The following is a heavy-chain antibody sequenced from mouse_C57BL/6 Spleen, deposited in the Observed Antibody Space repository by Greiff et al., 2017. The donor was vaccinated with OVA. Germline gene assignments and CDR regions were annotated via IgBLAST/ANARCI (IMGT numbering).Heavy chain of an antibody. J-gene: IGHJ3*01. Sequence: QVQLQQPGAELVRPGSSVKLSCKASGYTFTSYWMHWVKQRPIQGLEWIGNIDPSDSDTHYNQKFKDKATLTVDKSSSTAYMQLSSLTSEDSAVYYCAREHGNYVFADWGKRPLVTVSA. CDR2: IDPSDSDT. CDR3: AREHGNYVFAD. D-gene: IGHD2-1*01. CDR1: GYTFTSYW. V-gene: IGHV1-52*01.